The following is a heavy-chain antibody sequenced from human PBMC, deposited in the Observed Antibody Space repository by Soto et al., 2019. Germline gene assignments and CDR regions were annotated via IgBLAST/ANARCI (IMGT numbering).Heavy chain of an antibody. CDR2: IYFNGNT. J-gene: IGHJ2*01. V-gene: IGHV4-39*01. Sequence: SENLAITCTVSGHSISSSNYYWGWIRQPPGKGLEWIGSIYFNGNTYYNPSLKSRVTISLDTSKNEFSLWLSSVTAADTAVYFCAMSPIPYGVVYCYIDLCGHGKLVTVSS. CDR1: GHSISSSNYY. CDR3: AMSPIPYGVVYCYIDL. D-gene: IGHD4-17*01.